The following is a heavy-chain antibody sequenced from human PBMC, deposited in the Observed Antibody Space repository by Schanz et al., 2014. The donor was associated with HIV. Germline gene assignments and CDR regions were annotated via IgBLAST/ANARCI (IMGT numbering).Heavy chain of an antibody. Sequence: QVQLVQSGAEVKKPGSSVKVSCKASGGTFSNYAINWVRQAPGQGLEWMGGIIPIFGTSNYAQKFQGRVTMTTDTSTSTAYMELRSLRSDETAVYYCARDSTDYYDSSGYQYWGQGTLVTVSS. V-gene: IGHV1-69*06. CDR3: ARDSTDYYDSSGYQY. CDR1: GGTFSNYA. J-gene: IGHJ4*02. D-gene: IGHD3-22*01. CDR2: IIPIFGTS.